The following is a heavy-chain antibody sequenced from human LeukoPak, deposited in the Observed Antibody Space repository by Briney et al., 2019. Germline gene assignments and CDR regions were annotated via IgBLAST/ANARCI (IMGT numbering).Heavy chain of an antibody. J-gene: IGHJ5*02. CDR3: ARGVGTMIVGYNWFDP. CDR1: GGSISSGGYY. CDR2: IYYSGST. Sequence: KPSQTLSLTCTVSGGSISSGGYYWSWIRQHPGKGPEWIGYIYYSGSTYYNPSLKSRVTISVDTSKNQFSLKLSSVTAADTAVYYCARGVGTMIVGYNWFDPWGQGTLVTVSS. V-gene: IGHV4-31*03. D-gene: IGHD3-22*01.